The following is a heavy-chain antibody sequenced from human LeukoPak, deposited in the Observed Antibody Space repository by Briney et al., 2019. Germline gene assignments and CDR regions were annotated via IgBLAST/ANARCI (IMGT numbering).Heavy chain of an antibody. D-gene: IGHD3-22*01. CDR2: ISAYNGNT. CDR1: GYTFTSYG. CDR3: ARVPTYYYDSSGPRGFDY. Sequence: GASVKVSCKASGYTFTSYGISWVRQAPGQGLEWMGWISAYNGNTNYAQKLQGRVTMTTDTSTSTAYMELRSLRSDDTAVYYCARVPTYYYDSSGPRGFDYWGQGTLVTVSS. V-gene: IGHV1-18*01. J-gene: IGHJ4*02.